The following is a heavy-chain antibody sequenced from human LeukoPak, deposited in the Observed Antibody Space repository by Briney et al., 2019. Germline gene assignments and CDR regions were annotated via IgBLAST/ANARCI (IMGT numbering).Heavy chain of an antibody. V-gene: IGHV3-66*01. CDR1: GFTVSSNY. CDR2: IYSGGST. D-gene: IGHD3-10*01. Sequence: GGSLRLSCAASGFTVSSNYMSWVRQAPGKGLEWVSVIYSGGSTYYADSVKCRFTISRDNSKNTLYLQMNSLRAEDTAVYYCASPYYYGSGSYNLGAFDIWGQGTMVTVSS. CDR3: ASPYYYGSGSYNLGAFDI. J-gene: IGHJ3*02.